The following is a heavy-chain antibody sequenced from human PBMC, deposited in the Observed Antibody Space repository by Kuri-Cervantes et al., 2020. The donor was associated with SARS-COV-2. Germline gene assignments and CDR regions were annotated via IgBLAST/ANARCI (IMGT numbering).Heavy chain of an antibody. D-gene: IGHD3-10*01. Sequence: GESLKISCAASGFTFSSYSMHWVRQAPGKGLEWVSYISSSSSTIYYADSVKGRFTISRDNAKNSLYLQMNSLRAEDTAVYYCARVEGRSLDYWGQGTLVTVSS. V-gene: IGHV3-48*01. CDR2: ISSSSSTI. CDR3: ARVEGRSLDY. J-gene: IGHJ4*02. CDR1: GFTFSSYS.